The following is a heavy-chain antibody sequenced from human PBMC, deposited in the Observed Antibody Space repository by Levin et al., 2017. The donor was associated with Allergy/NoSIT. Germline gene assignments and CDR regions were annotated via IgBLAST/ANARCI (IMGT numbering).Heavy chain of an antibody. CDR2: ISYDGSNK. Sequence: GGSLRLSCAASGFTFSSYGMHWVRQAPGKGLEWVAVISYDGSNKYYADSVKGRFTISRDNSKNTLYLQMNSLRAEDTAVYYCAKGGSGRLPHFDYWGQGTLVTVSS. CDR1: GFTFSSYG. CDR3: AKGGSGRLPHFDY. J-gene: IGHJ4*02. D-gene: IGHD3-10*01. V-gene: IGHV3-30*18.